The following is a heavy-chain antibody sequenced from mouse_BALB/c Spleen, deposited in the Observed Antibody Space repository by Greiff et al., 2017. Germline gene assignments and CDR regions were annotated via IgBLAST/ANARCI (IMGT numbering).Heavy chain of an antibody. Sequence: VQLQQSGTVLARPGASVKMSCKASGYSFTSYWMHWVKQRPGQGLEWIGAIYPGNSDTSYNQKFKGKAKLTAVTSASTAYMELSSLTNEDSAVYYCTRSGAMVTTLYYYAMDYWGQGTSVTVSS. CDR1: GYSFTSYW. CDR2: IYPGNSDT. J-gene: IGHJ4*01. D-gene: IGHD2-2*01. CDR3: TRSGAMVTTLYYYAMDY. V-gene: IGHV1-5*01.